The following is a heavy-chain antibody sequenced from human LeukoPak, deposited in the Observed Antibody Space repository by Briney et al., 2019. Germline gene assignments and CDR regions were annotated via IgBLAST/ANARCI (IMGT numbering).Heavy chain of an antibody. D-gene: IGHD5-12*01. V-gene: IGHV4-31*03. CDR3: ARVEIRGSIDY. CDR2: IYYSGST. CDR1: GVSISSGGYY. J-gene: IGHJ4*02. Sequence: PSETLSLTCTVSGVSISSGGYYWSWIRQHPGKGLEWIGYIYYSGSTYYNPSLKSRVTISVDTSKNQFSLKLSSVTAADTAVYYCARVEIRGSIDYWGQGTLVTVSS.